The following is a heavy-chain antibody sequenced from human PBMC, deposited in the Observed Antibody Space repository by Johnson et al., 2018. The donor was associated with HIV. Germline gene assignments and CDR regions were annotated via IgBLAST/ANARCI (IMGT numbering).Heavy chain of an antibody. V-gene: IGHV3-30-3*01. CDR3: AKVSVADAFDI. D-gene: IGHD6-19*01. CDR1: GFTFSSYA. J-gene: IGHJ3*02. Sequence: VQLVESGGGVVQPGRSLRLSCAASGFTFSSYAMHWVRQAPGKGLEWVAVISYDGGTKYSADSVKGRFSISRDNSENTVYLQMNSLRAEDTALYYCAKVSVADAFDIWGQGTMVTVSS. CDR2: ISYDGGTK.